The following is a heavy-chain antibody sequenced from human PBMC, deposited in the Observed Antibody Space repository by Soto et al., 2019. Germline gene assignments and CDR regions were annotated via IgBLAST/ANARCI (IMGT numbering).Heavy chain of an antibody. CDR2: IWYDGSNK. Sequence: GGSLRLSCAASGFTFSSYGMHWVRQAPGKGLEWVAVIWYDGSNKYYADSVKGRFTISRDNSKNTLFLQMNSLRAEDTAVYYCARDYDSSGYPRYYFDYWGQGTLVTAPQ. V-gene: IGHV3-33*01. J-gene: IGHJ4*02. CDR1: GFTFSSYG. CDR3: ARDYDSSGYPRYYFDY. D-gene: IGHD3-22*01.